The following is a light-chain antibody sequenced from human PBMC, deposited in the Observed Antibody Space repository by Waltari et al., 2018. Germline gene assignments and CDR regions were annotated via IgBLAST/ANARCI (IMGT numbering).Light chain of an antibody. J-gene: IGLJ3*02. CDR1: SGYSSNV. CDR2: VNSDGSH. V-gene: IGLV4-69*01. Sequence: LVLTQSPSPSASLGASVTLTCSLSSGYSSNVIAWLQQQPGKGPRYLMKVNSDGSHRKGDDIPDRFSASNSGTEYYLTISSLQSEDEADYYCQTGGHGTWVFGGGTKLTVL. CDR3: QTGGHGTWV.